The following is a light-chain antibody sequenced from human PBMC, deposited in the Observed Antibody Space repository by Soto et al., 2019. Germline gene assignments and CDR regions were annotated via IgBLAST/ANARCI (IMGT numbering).Light chain of an antibody. CDR2: EVD. CDR1: SSDVGAYHY. CDR3: LLSGGSNTYI. J-gene: IGLJ1*01. V-gene: IGLV2-8*01. Sequence: QSVLTQPPSASESPGQSVTISCSGTSSDVGAYHYVSWYQHHPGRAPKLLIYEVDKRPPGVPGRFTGSKSGNTASLTVSGLQADDEADYYCLLSGGSNTYIFGTATHVTL.